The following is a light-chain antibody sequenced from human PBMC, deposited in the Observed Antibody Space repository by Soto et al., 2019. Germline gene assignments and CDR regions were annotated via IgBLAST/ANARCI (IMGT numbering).Light chain of an antibody. CDR3: QQSYSTPIT. CDR1: QSISSY. J-gene: IGKJ5*01. V-gene: IGKV1-39*01. Sequence: DIQMTQSPSSLSASVGDRVTITCRASQSISSYLNWYQQKPGKAPKLLIYAASSLQSGVPSRFSCSGSGTYFSLTISNLQPEDFAIQYCQQSYSTPITFGQGTRLESK. CDR2: AAS.